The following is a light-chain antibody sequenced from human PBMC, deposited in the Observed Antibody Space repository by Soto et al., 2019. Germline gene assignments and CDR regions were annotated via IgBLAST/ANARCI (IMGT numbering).Light chain of an antibody. V-gene: IGKV3-15*01. CDR2: GAF. CDR3: QQYYDWPIT. J-gene: IGKJ5*01. CDR1: QSISLN. Sequence: DIVMTHSPLSLRVTXVAPASISXXSSQSISLNLAWYQQKPGQAPRLLIYGAFTKATGIPARFSGSGSGTEFTLTISSLQSEDFAVYYCQQYYDWPITFGQGTRLEIK.